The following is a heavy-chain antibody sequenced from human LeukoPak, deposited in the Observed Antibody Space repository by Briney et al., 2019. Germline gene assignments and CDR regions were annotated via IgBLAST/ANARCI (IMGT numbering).Heavy chain of an antibody. D-gene: IGHD3-9*01. J-gene: IGHJ5*02. CDR2: IYYSGST. V-gene: IGHV4-59*01. CDR3: ARGSNPYYDILIGQLNWFDP. Sequence: SETLSLTCTVSGGSISSYYWSWIRQPPGKGLEWIGYIYYSGSTNYNPSLKSRVTISVDTSKNQFSLKLSSVTAADTAVYYCARGSNPYYDILIGQLNWFDPWGQGTLVTVSS. CDR1: GGSISSYY.